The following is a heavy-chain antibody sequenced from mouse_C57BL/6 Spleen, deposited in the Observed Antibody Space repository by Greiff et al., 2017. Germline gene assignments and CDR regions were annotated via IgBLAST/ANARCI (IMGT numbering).Heavy chain of an antibody. CDR1: GYSFTGYF. Sequence: EVMLVESGPELVKPGDSVKISCKASGYSFTGYFMNWVMQSHGKSLEWIGRINPYNGDTFYNQKFKGKATLTVDKSSSTAHMELRSLTSEDSAVYYCAKDYGSSFFDYWGQGTTLTVSS. CDR2: INPYNGDT. V-gene: IGHV1-20*01. D-gene: IGHD1-1*01. J-gene: IGHJ2*01. CDR3: AKDYGSSFFDY.